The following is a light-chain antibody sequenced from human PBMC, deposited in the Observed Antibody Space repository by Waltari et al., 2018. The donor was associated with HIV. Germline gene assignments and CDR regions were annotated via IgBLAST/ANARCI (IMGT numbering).Light chain of an antibody. V-gene: IGLV2-14*01. J-gene: IGLJ2*01. Sequence: QSALTQPASVSGSPGQSITLSCTGTTSDVVVFTLFPGYHQPPDKAPKLMIYEVRNRPSGVSNRFSGSKSGNTASLTISGLQAEDEADYYCSSYTSASTLVLFGGGTKLTVL. CDR2: EVR. CDR3: SSYTSASTLVL. CDR1: TSDVVVFT.